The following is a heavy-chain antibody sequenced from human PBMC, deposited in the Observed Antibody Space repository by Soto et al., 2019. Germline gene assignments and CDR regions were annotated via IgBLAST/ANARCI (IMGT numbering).Heavy chain of an antibody. Sequence: NPSETLSLTCTVSGGSISSYHWSWIRQSAGKGLEWIGRIYTSGNTHYNPSRKSRVTVSIDTSKNQFFLTVNSVTAADSAVYYCARESGDNWDYEAYWGQGTPVTVSS. V-gene: IGHV4-4*07. CDR1: GGSISSYH. D-gene: IGHD1-7*01. CDR3: ARESGDNWDYEAY. CDR2: IYTSGNT. J-gene: IGHJ4*02.